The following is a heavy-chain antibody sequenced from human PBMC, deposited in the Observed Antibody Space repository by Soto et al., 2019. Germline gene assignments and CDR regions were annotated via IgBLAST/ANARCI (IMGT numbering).Heavy chain of an antibody. CDR1: GFTVSSNY. CDR2: IFTGGST. Sequence: EVQLVESGGGLVQPGWSLRLSCAASGFTVSSNYMSWVRQAPGKWLEWGSVIFTGGSTYYADSVKGRFSISRHSSMNTLYFHMDRLRSEYTAGYYCARDRQSSGWVDAFDIWGQGTMCTVAS. J-gene: IGHJ3*02. CDR3: ARDRQSSGWVDAFDI. V-gene: IGHV3-53*04. D-gene: IGHD6-19*01.